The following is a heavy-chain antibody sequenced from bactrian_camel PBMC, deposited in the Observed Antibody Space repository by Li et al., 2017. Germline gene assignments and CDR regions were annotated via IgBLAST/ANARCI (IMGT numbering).Heavy chain of an antibody. D-gene: IGHD5*01. CDR3: AGYTSGLTVCDGDPGRYTY. V-gene: IGHV3S54*01. Sequence: QVQLVESGGDTVETGGSLRLSCATSGYARSSPVMGWFRQAPGQQRVAVAAIDTTAGSSTNYGDSVKGRFTISQDNAKNTLYLEMNNLQPEDTGTYYCAGYTSGLTVCDGDPGRYTYWGRGTQVTVS. CDR1: GYARSSPV. CDR2: IDTTAGSST. J-gene: IGHJ4*01.